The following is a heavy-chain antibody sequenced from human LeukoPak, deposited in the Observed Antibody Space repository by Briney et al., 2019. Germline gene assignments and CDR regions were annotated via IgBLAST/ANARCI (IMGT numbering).Heavy chain of an antibody. Sequence: RAPVKVSCKASGYTFTSYGISWVRQAPGQGLEWMGWISAYNGNTNYAQKLQGRVTMTTDTSTSTAYMELRSLRSDDTAVYYCARETGSSSLYYYYGMDVWGQGTTVTVSS. CDR1: GYTFTSYG. D-gene: IGHD6-6*01. V-gene: IGHV1-18*01. CDR2: ISAYNGNT. J-gene: IGHJ6*02. CDR3: ARETGSSSLYYYYGMDV.